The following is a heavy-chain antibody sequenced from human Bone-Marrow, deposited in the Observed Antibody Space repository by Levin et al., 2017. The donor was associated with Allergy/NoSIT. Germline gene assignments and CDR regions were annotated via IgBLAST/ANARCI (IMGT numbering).Heavy chain of an antibody. CDR3: VRWWGACSGGSCYFSPGFFDY. CDR2: IIPIFGTA. V-gene: IGHV1-69*13. CDR1: GGTFSSYA. D-gene: IGHD2-15*01. Sequence: VASVKVSCKASGGTFSSYAISWVRQAPGQGLEWMGGIIPIFGTANYAQKFQGRVTITADESTSTAYMELSSLRSEDTAVYYCVRWWGACSGGSCYFSPGFFDYWGQGTLVTVSS. J-gene: IGHJ4*02.